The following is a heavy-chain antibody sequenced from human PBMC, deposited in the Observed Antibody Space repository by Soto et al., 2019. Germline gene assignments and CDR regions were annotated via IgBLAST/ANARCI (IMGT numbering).Heavy chain of an antibody. Sequence: GGSLRLSCAASGFTFRSYGMHWVRQAPGKGLEWVAVISYDGSNKYYADSVKGRFTISRDNSKNTLYLQMNSLRAEDTAVYYCAKGGVGSTSNAFDIWGQGAMVTVSS. CDR3: AKGGVGSTSNAFDI. CDR2: ISYDGSNK. CDR1: GFTFRSYG. D-gene: IGHD1-26*01. V-gene: IGHV3-30*18. J-gene: IGHJ3*02.